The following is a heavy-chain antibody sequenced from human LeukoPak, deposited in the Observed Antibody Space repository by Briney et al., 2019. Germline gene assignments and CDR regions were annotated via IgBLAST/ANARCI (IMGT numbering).Heavy chain of an antibody. J-gene: IGHJ4*02. CDR3: AVLLWFGELSGFGY. Sequence: PGGSLRLFCAASGFTFSSYEMNWVRQAPGKGLEWVSYISSSGSTIYYADSVKGRFTISRDNAKNSLYLQMNSLRAEDTAVYYCAVLLWFGELSGFGYWGQGTLVTVSS. V-gene: IGHV3-48*03. D-gene: IGHD3-10*01. CDR1: GFTFSSYE. CDR2: ISSSGSTI.